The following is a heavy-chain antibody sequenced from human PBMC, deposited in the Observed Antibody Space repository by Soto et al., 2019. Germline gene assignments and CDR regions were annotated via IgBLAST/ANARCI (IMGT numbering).Heavy chain of an antibody. V-gene: IGHV3-73*01. CDR2: IRSKANSYAT. CDR3: TRHSRSLSVYSSSSGIQGMDV. CDR1: GFTFSGSA. D-gene: IGHD6-6*01. Sequence: GGSLRLSCAASGFTFSGSAMHWVRQASGKGLEWVGRIRSKANSYATAYAASVKGRFTISRDDSKNTAYLQMNSLKTEDTAVYYCTRHSRSLSVYSSSSGIQGMDVWGQGTTVTVSS. J-gene: IGHJ6*02.